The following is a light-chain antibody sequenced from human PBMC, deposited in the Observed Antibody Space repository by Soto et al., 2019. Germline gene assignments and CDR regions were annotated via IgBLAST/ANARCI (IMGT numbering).Light chain of an antibody. CDR3: QQSYSGLYT. V-gene: IGKV1-39*01. CDR1: QTISRF. Sequence: DIQMTQSPSSLSASVGDRVSVTCRASQTISRFLSWYQKKPGKAPKLLIYAASTLQPGVPSRFSGSGSGTDFTLTIRSLQPEDFATYYCQQSYSGLYTFGQGTQLEIK. J-gene: IGKJ2*01. CDR2: AAS.